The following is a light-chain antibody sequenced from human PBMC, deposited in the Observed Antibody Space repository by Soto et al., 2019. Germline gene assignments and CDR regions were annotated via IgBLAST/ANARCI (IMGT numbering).Light chain of an antibody. CDR2: DAS. CDR3: QQRKKWPPIT. Sequence: EIVLTQSPATLSLSPGERATLSCRASQNISVYLAWYRQKPGQAPRLLIYDASNRATGIPARFSGSGSGTDFILTISNIEAEDVAIYYCQQRKKWPPITFGQGTRLEIK. CDR1: QNISVY. J-gene: IGKJ5*01. V-gene: IGKV3-11*01.